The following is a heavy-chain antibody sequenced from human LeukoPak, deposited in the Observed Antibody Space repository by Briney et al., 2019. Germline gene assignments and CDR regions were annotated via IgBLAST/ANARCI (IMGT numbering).Heavy chain of an antibody. J-gene: IGHJ4*02. CDR1: GGSISSGGYY. CDR3: ARARGGHRGYDYEISVLDY. CDR2: IYYSGST. V-gene: IGHV4-31*03. Sequence: PSQTLSLTCTVSGGSISSGGYYWSWIRQHPGKGLEWIVYIYYSGSTYYNPSLKSRVTISVDTSKNQFSLKLSSVTAADTAVYYCARARGGHRGYDYEISVLDYWGQGTLVTVSS. D-gene: IGHD5-12*01.